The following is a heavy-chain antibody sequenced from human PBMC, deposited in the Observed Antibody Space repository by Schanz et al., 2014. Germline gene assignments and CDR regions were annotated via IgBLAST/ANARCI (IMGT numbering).Heavy chain of an antibody. D-gene: IGHD6-6*01. Sequence: QVHLVQSGSEVKKPGASVKVSCKASRYPFTAYYMHWVRQAPGQGLEWMGRINPNSGGTNYAQKLQGRHTMTRDPSISTAYRGRSSLRSDDTAVYYCARAPPPYSSSPYYWYYGMDVWGQGTTVTVSS. CDR2: INPNSGGT. CDR3: ARAPPPYSSSPYYWYYGMDV. CDR1: RYPFTAYY. J-gene: IGHJ6*02. V-gene: IGHV1-2*02.